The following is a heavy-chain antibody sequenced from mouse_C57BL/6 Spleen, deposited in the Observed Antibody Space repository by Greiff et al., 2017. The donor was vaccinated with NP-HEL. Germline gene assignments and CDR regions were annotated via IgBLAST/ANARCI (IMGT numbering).Heavy chain of an antibody. CDR1: GFTFSDYG. D-gene: IGHD1-1*01. CDR3: ARRALYYGSSYDYYAMDY. CDR2: ISSGSSTI. V-gene: IGHV5-17*01. J-gene: IGHJ4*01. Sequence: EVNLVESGGGLVKPGGSLKLSCAASGFTFSDYGMHWVRQAPEKGLEWVAYISSGSSTIYYVDTVKGRFTISRDTATNTLFLQMTSLRSEDTAMYYCARRALYYGSSYDYYAMDYWGQGTSVTVSS.